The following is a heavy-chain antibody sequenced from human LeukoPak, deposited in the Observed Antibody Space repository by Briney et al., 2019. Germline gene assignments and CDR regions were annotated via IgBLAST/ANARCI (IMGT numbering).Heavy chain of an antibody. CDR1: GGSINSDHW. CDR3: ARHDDFLSAYNY. D-gene: IGHD3-3*01. V-gene: IGHV4-4*02. Sequence: SGTLSLTCAVSGGSINSDHWWTWVRQSPGKGLEWIGEIYHTGSVNYNLSLESRVTISRDRSKNQFSLMLRSVTAADTAVYYCARHDDFLSAYNYWGQGILVTVSS. J-gene: IGHJ4*02. CDR2: IYHTGSV.